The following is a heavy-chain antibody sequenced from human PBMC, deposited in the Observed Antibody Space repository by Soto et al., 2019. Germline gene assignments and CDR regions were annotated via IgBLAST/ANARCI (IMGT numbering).Heavy chain of an antibody. CDR1: GGSISSYY. CDR3: ARHGGSSFYRLKGYYMDV. Sequence: ASETLSLTCTVSGGSISSYYWSWIRQPPGKGLEWIGYIYYSGSTNYNPSLKSRVTISVDTSKNQFSLKLSSVTAADTAVYYRARHGGSSFYRLKGYYMDVWGKGTTVTVSS. J-gene: IGHJ6*03. V-gene: IGHV4-59*08. CDR2: IYYSGST. D-gene: IGHD6-6*01.